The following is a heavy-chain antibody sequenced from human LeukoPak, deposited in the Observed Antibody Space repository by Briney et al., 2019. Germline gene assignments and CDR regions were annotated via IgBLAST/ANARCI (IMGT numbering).Heavy chain of an antibody. CDR1: GGSLSSYY. V-gene: IGHV4-59*08. CDR2: IYYSGST. J-gene: IGHJ3*02. CDR3: ARHTSSSWHHGAFVI. Sequence: PSDTLSLTCTVSGGSLSSYYWSWLRQPPRTGMEWIGYIYYSGSTNYNPSLKSRVTISVDTSKNQFSLKLSSVTAADTAVYYCARHTSSSWHHGAFVIWGQGTMVTVCS. D-gene: IGHD6-13*01.